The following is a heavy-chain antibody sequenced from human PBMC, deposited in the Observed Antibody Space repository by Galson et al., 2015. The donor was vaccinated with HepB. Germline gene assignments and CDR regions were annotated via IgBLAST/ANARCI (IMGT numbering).Heavy chain of an antibody. CDR2: INQDGSVK. CDR1: GFTFSNYW. V-gene: IGHV3-7*01. D-gene: IGHD6-6*01. J-gene: IGHJ4*02. Sequence: SLRLSCAVSGFTFSNYWMTWVRQAPGKGLEWVANINQDGSVKYYVDSVKGRFTVSRDNAKNSVYLQVYSLRAEDTAVFYCARIGYSSSSLDYWGQGTLVTVSS. CDR3: ARIGYSSSSLDY.